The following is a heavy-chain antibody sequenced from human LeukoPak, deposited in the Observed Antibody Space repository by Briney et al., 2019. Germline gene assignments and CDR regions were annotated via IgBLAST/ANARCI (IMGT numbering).Heavy chain of an antibody. CDR1: GFTFSSYA. CDR3: AKRGAYGSGSYRTG. J-gene: IGHJ4*02. Sequence: GGSLRLSCAASGFTFSSYAMSWVRQAPGKGLEWVSAISGSGGSTYYADSVKGRFTISRDNSKSTLYLQMNSLRAEDTAVYYCAKRGAYGSGSYRTGWGQGTLVTVSS. D-gene: IGHD3-10*01. CDR2: ISGSGGST. V-gene: IGHV3-23*01.